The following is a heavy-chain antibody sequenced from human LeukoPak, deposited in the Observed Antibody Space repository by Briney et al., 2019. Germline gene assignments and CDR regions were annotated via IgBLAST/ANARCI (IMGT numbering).Heavy chain of an antibody. CDR2: IYSGGST. Sequence: GGSLRLSCAASGFTVSSNYMSWVRQAPGKGLEWVSVIYSGGSTYYADSVKGRFTISRDNSKNTLYLQMNSLRAEDTAAYYCARNVYYYYGMDVWGQGTTVNVSS. CDR1: GFTVSSNY. J-gene: IGHJ6*02. V-gene: IGHV3-66*01. CDR3: ARNVYYYYGMDV. D-gene: IGHD3-16*01.